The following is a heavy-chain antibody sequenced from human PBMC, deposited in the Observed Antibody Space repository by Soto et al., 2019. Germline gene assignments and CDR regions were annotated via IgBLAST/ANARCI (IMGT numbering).Heavy chain of an antibody. CDR1: GFTFTSYW. Sequence: PGGSLRLSCAASGFTFTSYWMTWVRQAPGKGLEWVANIKEDGSEQYHVDSVKGRFTFSRDNAKKTLYLQMNSLRVEDTAVYYCARLTAAGGVDQFDYWGQGTLVTVSS. J-gene: IGHJ4*02. V-gene: IGHV3-7*05. CDR3: ARLTAAGGVDQFDY. D-gene: IGHD6-13*01. CDR2: IKEDGSEQ.